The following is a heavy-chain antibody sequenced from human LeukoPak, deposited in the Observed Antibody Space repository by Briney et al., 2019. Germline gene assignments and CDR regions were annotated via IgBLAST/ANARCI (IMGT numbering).Heavy chain of an antibody. V-gene: IGHV3-74*01. J-gene: IGHJ4*02. CDR1: GFTFSSYW. CDR2: IKSDGSST. CDR3: ATALTPYYFDY. D-gene: IGHD3-9*01. Sequence: GGSLRLSCALSGFTFSSYWMHWVRQAPGKGLVWVSHIKSDGSSTRYADSVKGRFTISRDYTKNTLYLQMNSLRAEDTAVYYCATALTPYYFDYWGQGTLVTVSS.